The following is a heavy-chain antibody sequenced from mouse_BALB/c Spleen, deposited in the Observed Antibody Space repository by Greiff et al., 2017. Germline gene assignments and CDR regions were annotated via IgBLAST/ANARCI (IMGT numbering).Heavy chain of an antibody. V-gene: IGHV2-9*02. CDR1: GFSLTSYG. Sequence: QVQLKESGPGLVAPSQSLSITCTVSGFSLTSYGVHWVRQPPGKGLEWLGVIWAGGSTNYNSALMSRLSISKDNSKSQVFLKMNSLQTDDTAMYYCARDRYDVPYAMDYWGQGTSVTVSS. D-gene: IGHD2-14*01. CDR2: IWAGGST. J-gene: IGHJ4*01. CDR3: ARDRYDVPYAMDY.